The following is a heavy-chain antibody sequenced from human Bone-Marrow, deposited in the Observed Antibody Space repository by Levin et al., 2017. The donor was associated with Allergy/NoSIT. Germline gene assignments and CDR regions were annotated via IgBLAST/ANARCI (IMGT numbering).Heavy chain of an antibody. CDR3: AKSLAEDGYSYGLYFDY. D-gene: IGHD5-18*01. J-gene: IGHJ4*02. CDR1: GFTFSSYG. V-gene: IGHV3-30*18. Sequence: GGSLRLSCAASGFTFSSYGMHWVRQAPGKGLEWVAVISYDGSNKYYADSVKGRFTISRDNSKNTLYLQMNSLRAEDTAVYYCAKSLAEDGYSYGLYFDYWGQGTLVTVSS. CDR2: ISYDGSNK.